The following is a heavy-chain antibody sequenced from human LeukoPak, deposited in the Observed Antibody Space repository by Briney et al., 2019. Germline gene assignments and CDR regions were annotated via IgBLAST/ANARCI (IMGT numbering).Heavy chain of an antibody. CDR3: SSTRWYYYDSSGYPSDY. V-gene: IGHV3-30-3*01. J-gene: IGHJ4*02. CDR2: ISYDGSNK. Sequence: GRSLRLSCAASGFTFSDYAMHWVRQAPGKGLEGVAVISYDGSNKYYADSVKGRFTISRDDSKNTMYLQMHSLSTEDTAIYYCSSTRWYYYDSSGYPSDYWGQGTLVTVSS. CDR1: GFTFSDYA. D-gene: IGHD3-22*01.